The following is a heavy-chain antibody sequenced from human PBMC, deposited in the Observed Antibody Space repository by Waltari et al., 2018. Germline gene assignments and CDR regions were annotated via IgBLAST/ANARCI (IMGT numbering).Heavy chain of an antibody. J-gene: IGHJ4*02. CDR3: ATTQGGGAYCGGDCYPFDY. CDR2: LIPTFVPP. D-gene: IGHD2-21*01. Sequence: QVQLVQSGAEVKKPGSSVKVSCKASGGTFSSYAISWVRQAPGQGLEWMGELIPTFVPPNSPKTSQGGVTIPADKSTSTAYTELSSLRSEDTAVYYCATTQGGGAYCGGDCYPFDYWGQGTLVTVSS. CDR1: GGTFSSYA. V-gene: IGHV1-69*14.